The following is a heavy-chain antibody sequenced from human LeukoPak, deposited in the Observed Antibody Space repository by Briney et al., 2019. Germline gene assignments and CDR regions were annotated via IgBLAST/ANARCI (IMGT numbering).Heavy chain of an antibody. Sequence: ASVKVSCKASGYTFTSYYMHWVRQAPGQGLEWMGIINPSGGSTSYAQKFQGRVTMTRDTSISTAYMELSSLRSEDTAVYYCARDNSVGDNAWWFDPWGQGTLVTVSS. V-gene: IGHV1-46*01. CDR3: ARDNSVGDNAWWFDP. D-gene: IGHD1-26*01. CDR2: INPSGGST. J-gene: IGHJ5*02. CDR1: GYTFTSYY.